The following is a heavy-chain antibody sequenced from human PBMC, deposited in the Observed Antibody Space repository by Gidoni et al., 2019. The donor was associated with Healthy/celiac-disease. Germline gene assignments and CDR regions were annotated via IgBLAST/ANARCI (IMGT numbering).Heavy chain of an antibody. V-gene: IGHV3-33*01. Sequence: QVQLVESGGGVVQPGSSMRLSCAASGFTFSRYGMHWVRQAPGKGLEWVAVIWYDGSNKYYADSVKGRFNISRDNSKNTLYLQMNSLRAEDTAVYYCARDKGSSSWYRYFDLWGRGTLVTVSS. CDR3: ARDKGSSSWYRYFDL. D-gene: IGHD6-13*01. CDR1: GFTFSRYG. CDR2: IWYDGSNK. J-gene: IGHJ2*01.